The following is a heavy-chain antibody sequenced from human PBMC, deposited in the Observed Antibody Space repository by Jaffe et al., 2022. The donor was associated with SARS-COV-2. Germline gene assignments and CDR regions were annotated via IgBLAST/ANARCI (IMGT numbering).Heavy chain of an antibody. CDR1: GYTFTGYY. Sequence: QVQLVQSGAEVKKPGASVKVSCKASGYTFTGYYMHWVRQAPGQGLEWMGWINPNSGGTNYAQKFQGRVTMTRDTSISTAYMELSRLRSDDTAVYYCARDMQWLVLAGRWGMDVWGQGTTVTVSS. V-gene: IGHV1-2*02. CDR3: ARDMQWLVLAGRWGMDV. J-gene: IGHJ6*02. CDR2: INPNSGGT. D-gene: IGHD6-19*01.